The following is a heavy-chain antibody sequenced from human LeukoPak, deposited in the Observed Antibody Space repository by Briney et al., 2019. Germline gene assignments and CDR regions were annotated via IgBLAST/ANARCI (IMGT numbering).Heavy chain of an antibody. Sequence: ASVKVSCKASGYTFTSYGISWVRQAPGQGLEWMGWISAYNGNTNYAQKLQGRVTITRNTSISTAYMELSSLRSEDTAVYYCARGSAYDFWSGYYHFDYWGQGTLVTVSS. J-gene: IGHJ4*02. CDR1: GYTFTSYG. V-gene: IGHV1-18*01. D-gene: IGHD3-3*01. CDR3: ARGSAYDFWSGYYHFDY. CDR2: ISAYNGNT.